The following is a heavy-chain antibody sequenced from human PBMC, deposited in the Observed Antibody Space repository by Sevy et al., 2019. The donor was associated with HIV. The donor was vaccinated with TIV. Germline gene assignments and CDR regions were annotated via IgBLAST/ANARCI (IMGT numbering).Heavy chain of an antibody. V-gene: IGHV3-9*01. D-gene: IGHD4-4*01. Sequence: GGSLRLSCEASGFTFKDYAMHWVRQAPGKGLEWVSGISWNRRNIAYADSVKGRFTISRDNAKDSLYLHMNSLRTEDTAFYYCAKDRYSNLEDGYFDYWGQGHMVTVSS. CDR2: ISWNRRNI. J-gene: IGHJ4*02. CDR1: GFTFKDYA. CDR3: AKDRYSNLEDGYFDY.